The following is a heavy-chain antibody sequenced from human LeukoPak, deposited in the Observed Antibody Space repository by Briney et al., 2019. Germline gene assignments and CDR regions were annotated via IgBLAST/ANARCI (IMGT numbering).Heavy chain of an antibody. Sequence: GGSLRLSCAASGFTFSSYAMSWVRQAPGKGLEWVSAISGSGGSTYYADSVKGRFTISRDNSKNTLYLQMNSLRAEDTAVYYCAKLELRYFDWPHLQHVDAFDIWGQGTMVTVSS. CDR1: GFTFSSYA. J-gene: IGHJ3*02. CDR2: ISGSGGST. CDR3: AKLELRYFDWPHLQHVDAFDI. V-gene: IGHV3-23*01. D-gene: IGHD3-9*01.